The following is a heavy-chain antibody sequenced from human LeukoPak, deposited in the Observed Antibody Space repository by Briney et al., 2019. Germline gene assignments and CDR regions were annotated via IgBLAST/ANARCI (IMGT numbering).Heavy chain of an antibody. J-gene: IGHJ4*02. CDR3: AKDSEGYDSSGYYLDVDY. CDR2: ISGGGGST. CDR1: GFTFTSYS. Sequence: GGSLRLSCAASGFTFTSYSMNWVRQAPGKGLEWVSTISGGGGSTYYADSVKGRFTISRDNSKNTLYLQMNSLRAEDTAVYYCAKDSEGYDSSGYYLDVDYWGQGTLVTVSS. V-gene: IGHV3-23*01. D-gene: IGHD3-22*01.